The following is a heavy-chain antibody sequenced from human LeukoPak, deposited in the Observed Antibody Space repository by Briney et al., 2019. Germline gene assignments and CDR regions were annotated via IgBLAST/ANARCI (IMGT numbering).Heavy chain of an antibody. V-gene: IGHV3-23*01. CDR2: ISGCGGNT. J-gene: IGHJ4*02. D-gene: IGHD4-23*01. CDR1: GFTFSSYD. Sequence: GGSLRLSCAASGFTFSSYDMSWVRQAPGKGLEWVAAISGCGGNTYYADTGKGRFPISRDNSKSTLYLQMNSLRAEDTAVYYCAKDLSPYGGNSVTDYWGQGTLVTVSS. CDR3: AKDLSPYGGNSVTDY.